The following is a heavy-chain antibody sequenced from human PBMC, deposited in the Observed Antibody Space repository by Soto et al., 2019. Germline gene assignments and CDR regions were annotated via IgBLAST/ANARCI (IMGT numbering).Heavy chain of an antibody. D-gene: IGHD6-13*01. J-gene: IGHJ3*02. CDR1: DFTFSSYI. CDR3: ARDAYSSSWYSPNDAFDI. CDR2: ISTTSTYM. V-gene: IGHV3-21*01. Sequence: GGSLRLSCAASDFTFSSYIMHWVRQAPGKGLEWVSSISTTSTYMYYADSVKGRFTISRDNAKNSLYLQMNSLRAEDTAVYYCARDAYSSSWYSPNDAFDIWGQGTMVTGSS.